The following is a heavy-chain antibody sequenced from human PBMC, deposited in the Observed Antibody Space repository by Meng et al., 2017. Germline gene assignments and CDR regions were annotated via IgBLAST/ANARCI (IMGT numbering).Heavy chain of an antibody. CDR3: ARAGVGYYDSSGPYSY. Sequence: VQVRGSGPGLGKPSGTLSLTCAVSGGSISSSNWWSWVRQPPGKGLEWIGEIYHSGSTNYNPSLKSRVTISVDKSKNQFSLKLSSVTAADTAVYYCARAGVGYYDSSGPYSYWGQGTLVTVSS. D-gene: IGHD3-22*01. CDR1: GGSISSSNW. J-gene: IGHJ4*02. CDR2: IYHSGST. V-gene: IGHV4-4*02.